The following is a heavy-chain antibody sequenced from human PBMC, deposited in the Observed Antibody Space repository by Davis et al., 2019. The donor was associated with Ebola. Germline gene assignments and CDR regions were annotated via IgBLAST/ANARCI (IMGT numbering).Heavy chain of an antibody. CDR3: AREIESGSCCFIDD. Sequence: GESLKISCAASGFTFSDYYMTWIRQAPGKGLEWISAISGNGYTIYEADSVKGRFTISRDNRKNSLYLEMNSLRVEDTAVYYCAREIESGSCCFIDDWGQGTLVTVSS. CDR2: ISGNGYTI. V-gene: IGHV3-11*01. J-gene: IGHJ4*02. CDR1: GFTFSDYY. D-gene: IGHD2-15*01.